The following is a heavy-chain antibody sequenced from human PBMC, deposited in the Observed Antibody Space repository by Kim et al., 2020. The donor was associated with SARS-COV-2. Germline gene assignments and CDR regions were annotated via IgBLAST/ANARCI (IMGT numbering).Heavy chain of an antibody. Sequence: GGSLRLSCVVSELALSDNYVSWVRQAPGKGLEWVSAIFRGGNTYYADSVKGRFTVSRDTSKNTVYLQMNSLSPEDAGVYYCARWCSGANCYPAYYYYGMDVWGQGTTVTVS. CDR2: IFRGGNT. J-gene: IGHJ6*02. V-gene: IGHV3-66*01. CDR3: ARWCSGANCYPAYYYYGMDV. D-gene: IGHD2-15*01. CDR1: ELALSDNY.